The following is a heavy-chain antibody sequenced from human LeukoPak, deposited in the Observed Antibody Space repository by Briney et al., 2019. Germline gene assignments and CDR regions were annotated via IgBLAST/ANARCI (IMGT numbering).Heavy chain of an antibody. V-gene: IGHV4-61*02. CDR1: GGSISSGSYY. D-gene: IGHD1-26*01. CDR2: IYTSGST. Sequence: SQTLSLTCTVSGGSISSGSYYWSWIRQPAGKGLEWIGRIYTSGSTNYNPSLKSRVTISVDTSKNQFSLKLSSVTAADTAVYYCARDYSGSYSNYYGMDVWGQGTTVTVSS. J-gene: IGHJ6*02. CDR3: ARDYSGSYSNYYGMDV.